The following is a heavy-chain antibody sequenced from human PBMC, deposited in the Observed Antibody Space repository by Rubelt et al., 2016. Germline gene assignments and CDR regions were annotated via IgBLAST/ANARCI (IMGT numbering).Heavy chain of an antibody. D-gene: IGHD3-10*01. CDR2: IYSSGST. CDR1: GGSISSSSYY. CDR3: ARAPLYGSGTYGPYDY. J-gene: IGHJ4*02. Sequence: QLQLQESGPGLVEPSETLSLTCSVSGGSISSSSYYWGWIRQPPGKGLEWIGSIYSSGSTYYNPSLKSRVTISVDTAKNQVSLRRIAVTAADTAVYYCARAPLYGSGTYGPYDYWGQGTLVTVSS. V-gene: IGHV4-39*07.